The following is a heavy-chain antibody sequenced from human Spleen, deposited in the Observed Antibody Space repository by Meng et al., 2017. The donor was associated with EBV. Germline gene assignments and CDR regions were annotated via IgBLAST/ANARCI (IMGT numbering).Heavy chain of an antibody. J-gene: IGHJ5*02. Sequence: QPHPQESGPVLVKPSVTLSLTCTVSGGSISISSYFWGWIRQPPGKGLEWIGSIHYSGRTYDNPSLKSRVTISVDTSKNQFSLNLSSMTAADTAVYYCARPFPSWQSPRLDPFGAWGQGTLVTVSS. CDR2: IHYSGRT. CDR1: GGSISISSYF. D-gene: IGHD6-19*01. CDR3: ARPFPSWQSPRLDPFGA. V-gene: IGHV4-39*01.